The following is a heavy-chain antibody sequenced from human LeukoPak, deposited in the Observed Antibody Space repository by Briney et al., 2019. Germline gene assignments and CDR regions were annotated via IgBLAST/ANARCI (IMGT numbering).Heavy chain of an antibody. CDR3: ARQKGAYYYDSSGYGAFDI. CDR2: IYPGDSDT. CDR1: GYSFTSYW. Sequence: GESLQISCKGSGYSFTSYWIGWVRQMPGKGLEWMGIIYPGDSDTRYSPSFQGQVTISADKSISTAYLQWSSLKASDTAMYYCARQKGAYYYDSSGYGAFDIWGQGTMVTVSS. J-gene: IGHJ3*02. D-gene: IGHD3-22*01. V-gene: IGHV5-51*01.